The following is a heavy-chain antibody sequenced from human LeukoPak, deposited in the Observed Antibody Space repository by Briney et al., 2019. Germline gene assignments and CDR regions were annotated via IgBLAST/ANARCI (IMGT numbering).Heavy chain of an antibody. D-gene: IGHD2-2*01. CDR3: ASSGVVPAAIDY. Sequence: GGSLRLSCAASGFIFSNYGMNWVRQAPGKGLEWVSYISSSGSTIYYADSVKGRFTISRDNAKNSLYLQMNSLRAEDTAVYYCASSGVVPAAIDYWGQGTLVTVSS. CDR2: ISSSGSTI. CDR1: GFIFSNYG. J-gene: IGHJ4*02. V-gene: IGHV3-48*04.